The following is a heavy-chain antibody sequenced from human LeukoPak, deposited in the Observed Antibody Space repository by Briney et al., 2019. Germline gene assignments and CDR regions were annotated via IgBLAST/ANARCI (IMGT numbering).Heavy chain of an antibody. J-gene: IGHJ4*02. D-gene: IGHD4-23*01. CDR2: IYSGGST. V-gene: IGHV3-53*01. Sequence: GGSLRLSCAASGFTVSSNYMSWVRQAPGKGLEWVSVIYSGGSTYYADSVKGRFTISRDNSKNTLYLQMNSLRAEDTAVYYCAKDVYGGNSGFDYWGQGTLVTVSS. CDR1: GFTVSSNY. CDR3: AKDVYGGNSGFDY.